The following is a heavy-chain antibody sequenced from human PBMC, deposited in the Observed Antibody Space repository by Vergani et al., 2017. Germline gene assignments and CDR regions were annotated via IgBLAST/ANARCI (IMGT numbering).Heavy chain of an antibody. V-gene: IGHV1-18*01. CDR3: ARERPYDFWIGYYGPSPYYYYYMDV. CDR1: GYTFTSYG. Sequence: QVQLVQSGAEVKKPGASVKVSCKASGYTFTSYGISWVRQAPGQGLEWMGWISAYNGNTNYAQKLQGRVTMNTDTSTSTAYMELRSLRSDDTAVYYCARERPYDFWIGYYGPSPYYYYYMDVWGKGTTVTVSS. J-gene: IGHJ6*03. D-gene: IGHD3-3*01. CDR2: ISAYNGNT.